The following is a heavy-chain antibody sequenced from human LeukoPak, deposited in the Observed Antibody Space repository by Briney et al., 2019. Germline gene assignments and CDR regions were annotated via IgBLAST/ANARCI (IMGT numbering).Heavy chain of an antibody. D-gene: IGHD5-12*01. CDR1: GYTFTSYD. V-gene: IGHV1-8*01. Sequence: EASVKVSCKASGYTFTSYDINWVRQATGQGLEWMGWMNPNSGNTGYAQKFQGRVTMTRNTSISTAYMELSSLRSEDTAVYYCARVTGYSGYASYYYYYMDVWGKGTTVTISS. J-gene: IGHJ6*03. CDR2: MNPNSGNT. CDR3: ARVTGYSGYASYYYYYMDV.